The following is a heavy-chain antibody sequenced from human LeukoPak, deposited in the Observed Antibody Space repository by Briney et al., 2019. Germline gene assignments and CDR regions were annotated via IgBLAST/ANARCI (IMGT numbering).Heavy chain of an antibody. CDR3: ARERFRVGYYYYYYMDV. CDR1: GGPISSGSYY. Sequence: SETLSLTCTVSGGPISSGSYYWSWIRQPAGKGLEWIGRIYTSGSTNYNPSLKSRVTMSVDTSKNQFSLKLSSVTAADTAVYYCARERFRVGYYYYYYMDVWGKGTTVTISS. CDR2: IYTSGST. J-gene: IGHJ6*03. V-gene: IGHV4-61*02. D-gene: IGHD1-26*01.